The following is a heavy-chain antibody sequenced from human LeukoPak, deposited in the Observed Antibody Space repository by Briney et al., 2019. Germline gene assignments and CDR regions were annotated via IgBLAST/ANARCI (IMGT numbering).Heavy chain of an antibody. CDR2: ISGSGGST. D-gene: IGHD3-22*01. J-gene: IGHJ4*02. CDR3: AKDMYYDSSGPVFDY. V-gene: IGHV3-23*01. CDR1: GFTFSSYG. Sequence: GGSLRLSCAASGFTFSSYGMSWVRQAPGKGLEWVSAISGSGGSTYYADSVKGRFTISRDTSKNTLYLQMNSPRAEDTAVYYCAKDMYYDSSGPVFDYWGQGTLVTVSS.